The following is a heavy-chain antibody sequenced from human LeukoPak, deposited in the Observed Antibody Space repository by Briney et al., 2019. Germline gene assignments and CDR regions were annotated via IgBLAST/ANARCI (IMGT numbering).Heavy chain of an antibody. J-gene: IGHJ4*02. CDR1: GGSISSYY. CDR2: IYYSGST. D-gene: IGHD1-26*01. CDR3: ARHSGSYYDY. Sequence: SETLSLTCTVSGGSISSYYWSWIRQPPGKGLEWIGYIYYSGSTNYNPPLKSRVTISVDTSKNQFSLKLSSVTAADTAVYYCARHSGSYYDYWGQGTLVTVSS. V-gene: IGHV4-59*08.